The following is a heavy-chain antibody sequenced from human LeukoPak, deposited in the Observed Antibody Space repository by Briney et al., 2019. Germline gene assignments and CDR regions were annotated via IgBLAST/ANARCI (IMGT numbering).Heavy chain of an antibody. CDR2: ISGSGGST. D-gene: IGHD3-10*01. CDR3: AKSYGSGSYRHHYYYMDV. V-gene: IGHV3-23*01. J-gene: IGHJ6*03. Sequence: PGRSLRLSCAASGFTFSSYGMSWVRQAPGKGLEWVSAISGSGGSTYYADSVKGRFTISRDNSKNTLYLQMNSLRAEDTAVYYCAKSYGSGSYRHHYYYMDVWGKGTTVTISS. CDR1: GFTFSSYG.